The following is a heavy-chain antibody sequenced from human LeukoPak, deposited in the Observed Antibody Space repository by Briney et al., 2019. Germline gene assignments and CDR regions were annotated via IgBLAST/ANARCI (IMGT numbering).Heavy chain of an antibody. CDR2: ISYDGSNK. CDR3: ARDLRHEKWELRDC. V-gene: IGHV3-30*04. Sequence: GGSLRLSCVASGFAFTSYPMHWVRQAPGKGLEWLALISYDGSNKDYADSVKGRFTVSRDNSRNTLYLQMISLRAEDTAVYYCARDLRHEKWELRDCWGQGTLVTVSS. D-gene: IGHD1-26*01. J-gene: IGHJ4*02. CDR1: GFAFTSYP.